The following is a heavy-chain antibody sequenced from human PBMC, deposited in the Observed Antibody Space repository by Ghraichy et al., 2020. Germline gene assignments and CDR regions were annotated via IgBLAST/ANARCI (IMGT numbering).Heavy chain of an antibody. CDR1: GGSFSGYY. D-gene: IGHD4-17*01. CDR2: INHSGST. CDR3: ARPGQDYGDYLVLYY. Sequence: SETLSLTCAVYGGSFSGYYWSWIRQPPGKGLEWIGEINHSGSTNYNPSLKSRVTISVDTSKNQFSLKLSSVTAADTAVYYCARPGQDYGDYLVLYYWGQGTLVTVSS. J-gene: IGHJ4*02. V-gene: IGHV4-34*01.